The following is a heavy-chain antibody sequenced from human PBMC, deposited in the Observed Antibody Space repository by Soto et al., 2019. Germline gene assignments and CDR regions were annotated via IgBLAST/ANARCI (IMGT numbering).Heavy chain of an antibody. V-gene: IGHV3-30-3*01. Sequence: QVHLVESGGGVVQPGRSLRLSCAASGLTFSNYAMHWVRQAPGKGLEWVAFISYDGTNRCYPDSVKGRFTISRDNSKNTQYLQLNSPKTEDTAGYYWARESSSAVTTGGGGSAKDYWGQGTLVTVSS. CDR3: ARESSSAVTTGGGGSAKDY. CDR2: ISYDGTNR. J-gene: IGHJ4*02. D-gene: IGHD4-17*01. CDR1: GLTFSNYA.